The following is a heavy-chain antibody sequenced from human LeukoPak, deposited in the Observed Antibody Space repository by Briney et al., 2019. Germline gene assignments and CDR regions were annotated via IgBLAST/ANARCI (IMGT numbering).Heavy chain of an antibody. CDR3: ARGGGRYYYYGMDV. V-gene: IGHV4-34*01. Sequence: SETLSLTCAVYGGSFSGYYWSWLRQPPGKGLEWIGEINHSGSTNYNPSLKSRVTISVDTSKNQFSLKLSSVTAADTAVYYCARGGGRYYYYGMDVWGQGTTVTVSS. D-gene: IGHD3-16*01. CDR1: GGSFSGYY. CDR2: INHSGST. J-gene: IGHJ6*02.